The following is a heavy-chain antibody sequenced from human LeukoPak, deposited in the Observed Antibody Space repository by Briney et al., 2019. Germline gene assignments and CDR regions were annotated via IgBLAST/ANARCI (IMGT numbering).Heavy chain of an antibody. Sequence: GRSVRLSCAASGFTFSSYAMHWVRQAPGKGLEWVAVISYDGSNKYYADSVKGRFTISRDNSKNTLYLQMNSLRAEDTAVYYCARGGGYFEFAYFDYWGQGTLVTVSS. V-gene: IGHV3-30-3*01. J-gene: IGHJ4*02. D-gene: IGHD3-22*01. CDR1: GFTFSSYA. CDR2: ISYDGSNK. CDR3: ARGGGYFEFAYFDY.